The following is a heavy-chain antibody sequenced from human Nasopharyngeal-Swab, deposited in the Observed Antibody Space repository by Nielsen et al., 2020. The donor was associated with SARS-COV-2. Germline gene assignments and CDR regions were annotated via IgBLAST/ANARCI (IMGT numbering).Heavy chain of an antibody. V-gene: IGHV1-2*06. CDR2: INPNSGGT. CDR1: GYTFTGNF. J-gene: IGHJ3*02. D-gene: IGHD1/OR15-1a*01. Sequence: ASVKVSCKASGYTFTGNFMHWVRQAPGQGLERMGRINPNSGGTKFAQKFQGRVTLTRDTSISTAYMELSRLRSDDTAVYYCARDLSNTGDALDIWGQGTLVTVSS. CDR3: ARDLSNTGDALDI.